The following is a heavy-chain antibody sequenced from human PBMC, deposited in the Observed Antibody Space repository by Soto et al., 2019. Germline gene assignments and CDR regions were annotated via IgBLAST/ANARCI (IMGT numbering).Heavy chain of an antibody. J-gene: IGHJ4*02. CDR1: GFTFSSYA. Sequence: GGSLRLSCAASGFTFSSYAMHWVRQAPGKGLEWVAVISYDGSNKYYADSVKGRFTISRDNSKNTLYLQMNSLRAEETAVYYCARGYLQWLAASKAPEDDYWGQGTLVTVSS. D-gene: IGHD6-19*01. V-gene: IGHV3-30-3*01. CDR3: ARGYLQWLAASKAPEDDY. CDR2: ISYDGSNK.